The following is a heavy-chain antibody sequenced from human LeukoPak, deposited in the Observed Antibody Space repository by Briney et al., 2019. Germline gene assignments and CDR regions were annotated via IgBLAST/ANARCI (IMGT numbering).Heavy chain of an antibody. CDR2: IYYTGST. CDR1: GGSISSLH. Sequence: SETLSLTGSVTGGSISSLHWSWIQQPPRNGLDWIGYIYYTGSTNYNPSLKSRVTMFVDMSKNQFSLRLSSVTAADTAVYYCARHRAYSSSSPFDYWGQGTLVTVSS. V-gene: IGHV4-59*08. CDR3: ARHRAYSSSSPFDY. J-gene: IGHJ4*02. D-gene: IGHD6-6*01.